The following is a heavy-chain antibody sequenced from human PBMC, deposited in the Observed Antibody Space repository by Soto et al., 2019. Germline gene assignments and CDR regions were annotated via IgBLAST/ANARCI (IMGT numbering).Heavy chain of an antibody. Sequence: SQTLSLTCVISGDSVSSNSAAWNWIRQSPSRGLEWLGRTYYRSKWYNDYAVSVKSRITINPDTSKNQFSRQLNSVTPEDTAVYYCARESRGYSYVRTNYYYYYGMDVWGQGTTVTVSS. CDR2: TYYRSKWYN. V-gene: IGHV6-1*01. CDR3: ARESRGYSYVRTNYYYYYGMDV. CDR1: GDSVSSNSAA. D-gene: IGHD5-18*01. J-gene: IGHJ6*02.